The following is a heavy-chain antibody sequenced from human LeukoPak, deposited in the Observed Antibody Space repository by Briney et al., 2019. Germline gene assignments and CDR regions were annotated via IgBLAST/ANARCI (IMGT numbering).Heavy chain of an antibody. CDR3: TRVFAGDEYCSSGY. CDR1: GFTFSSYY. V-gene: IGHV3-74*01. J-gene: IGHJ4*02. Sequence: PGGSLRLSCAASGFTFSSYYMHWVRQAPGKGLVWVSRINSDGSGTTYADSVKGRFTVSRDNAKNTLYLQMNSLRVEDTAMYYCTRVFAGDEYCSSGYWGQGTLVTVSS. D-gene: IGHD6-13*01. CDR2: INSDGSGT.